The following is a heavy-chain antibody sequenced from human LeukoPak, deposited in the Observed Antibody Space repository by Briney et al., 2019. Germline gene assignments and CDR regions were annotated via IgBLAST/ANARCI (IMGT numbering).Heavy chain of an antibody. V-gene: IGHV4-59*01. J-gene: IGHJ6*02. CDR1: GGSISSYY. CDR2: IYYSGST. Sequence: SETLSLTCTVSGGSISSYYWSWIRQPPGKGLEWIGYIYYSGSTNYNPSLKSRVTISVGTSKNQFSLKLSSVTAADTAVYYCARAGCSGGSCYKYYYGMDVWGQGTTVTVSS. CDR3: ARAGCSGGSCYKYYYGMDV. D-gene: IGHD2-15*01.